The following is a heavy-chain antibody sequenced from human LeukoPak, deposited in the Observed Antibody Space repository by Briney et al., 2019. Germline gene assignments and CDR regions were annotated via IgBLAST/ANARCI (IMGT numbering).Heavy chain of an antibody. CDR1: SFIFNNYG. D-gene: IGHD3-16*01. CDR3: ARGGFDY. CDR2: ISVYNDNT. Sequence: ASVKVSCKASSFIFNNYGISWVRQAPGQGLEWMGWISVYNDNTKYSQNLQGRVTLTTDKSTNTAYMELSSLRSEDMAVYYCARGGFDYWGQGTLVTVSS. J-gene: IGHJ4*02. V-gene: IGHV1-18*03.